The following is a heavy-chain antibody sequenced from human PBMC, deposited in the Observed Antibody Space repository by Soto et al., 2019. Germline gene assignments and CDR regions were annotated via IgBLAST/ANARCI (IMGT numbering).Heavy chain of an antibody. CDR2: INDSGST. CDR1: GGSFSNYY. Sequence: SETLSLTCAVYGGSFSNYYWSWIRQPPGKGLEWIGEINDSGSTNYNPSLKSRVTISVDTSKNQFSLKLNSVTAADTAVYYCARSQRQQLVRRNWFDSWGQGSLVTVSS. V-gene: IGHV4-34*01. J-gene: IGHJ5*01. CDR3: ARSQRQQLVRRNWFDS. D-gene: IGHD6-13*01.